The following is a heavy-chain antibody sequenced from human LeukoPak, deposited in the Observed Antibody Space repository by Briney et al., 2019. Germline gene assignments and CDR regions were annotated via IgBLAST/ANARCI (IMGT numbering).Heavy chain of an antibody. CDR3: SRDLRGRDDY. CDR1: GFTFSDYW. V-gene: IGHV3-74*01. CDR2: INTGGSTT. J-gene: IGHJ4*02. D-gene: IGHD5-24*01. Sequence: GGSLRLSCAASGFTFSDYWIHWVRQAPGKGLVWVSRINTGGSTTDYADSVKGRFTISRDNAKNTLYLQMNSLRAEDTAVYYCSRDLRGRDDYWGQGILVIVSS.